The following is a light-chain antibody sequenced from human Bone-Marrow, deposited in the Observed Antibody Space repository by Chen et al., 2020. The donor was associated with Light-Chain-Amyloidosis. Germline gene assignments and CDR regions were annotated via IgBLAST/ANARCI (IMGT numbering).Light chain of an antibody. CDR3: QQYNSYPWT. V-gene: IGKV1-5*03. Sequence: DIQMTQSPSIVSASVVDTVSITCRASQSISVWLAWYQQKPGKAPKLLIYKASTLESGVPSSFSGSGSGTDFTLTISSLQPDDFATYYCQQYNSYPWTFGRGTEVEIK. CDR2: KAS. J-gene: IGKJ1*01. CDR1: QSISVW.